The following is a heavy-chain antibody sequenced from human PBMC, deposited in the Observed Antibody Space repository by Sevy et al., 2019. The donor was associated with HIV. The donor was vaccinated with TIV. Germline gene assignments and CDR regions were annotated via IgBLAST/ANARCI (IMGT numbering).Heavy chain of an antibody. Sequence: GGSLRLSCAASGFTFSSYAMHWVRQAPGKGLEWVAVISYDGSNKYYADSVKGRFTISRDNSKNTLYLQMNSLRAEDTAVYYCPRVLDSTPYGMDVWGQGTTVTVSS. CDR1: GFTFSSYA. J-gene: IGHJ6*02. D-gene: IGHD2-2*01. CDR3: PRVLDSTPYGMDV. V-gene: IGHV3-30-3*01. CDR2: ISYDGSNK.